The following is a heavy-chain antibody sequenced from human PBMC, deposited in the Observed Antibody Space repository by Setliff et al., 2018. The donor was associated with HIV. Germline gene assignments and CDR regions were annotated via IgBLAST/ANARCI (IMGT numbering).Heavy chain of an antibody. CDR3: ARRTSYSGGLYYYYYYMDV. CDR2: IYYSGST. CDR1: GGSISSSSYY. Sequence: SETLSLTCTVSGGSISSSSYYWGWIRQPPGKGLEWIGSIYYSGSTYYNPSLKSRVTISVDTSRNQFSLKLSSVTAADTAVYYCARRTSYSGGLYYYYYYMDVWGKGTTVTVSS. D-gene: IGHD1-26*01. V-gene: IGHV4-39*01. J-gene: IGHJ6*03.